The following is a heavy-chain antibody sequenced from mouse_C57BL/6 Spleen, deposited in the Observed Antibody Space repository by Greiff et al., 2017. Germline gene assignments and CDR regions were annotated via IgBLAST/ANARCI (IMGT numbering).Heavy chain of an antibody. CDR3: AREGLRRDCYAMDY. J-gene: IGHJ4*01. V-gene: IGHV1-69*01. CDR2: IDPSDSYT. Sequence: QVQLQQPGAELVMPGASVKLSCKASGYTFTSYWMHWVKQRPGQGLEWIGEIDPSDSYTNYNQKFKGKSTLTVDKSSSTAYMQLSSLTSEDSAVYYGAREGLRRDCYAMDYWGQGTSVTVSS. D-gene: IGHD2-4*01. CDR1: GYTFTSYW.